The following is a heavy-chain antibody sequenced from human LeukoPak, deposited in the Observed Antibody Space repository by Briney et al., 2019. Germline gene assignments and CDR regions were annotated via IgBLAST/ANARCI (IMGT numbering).Heavy chain of an antibody. CDR3: ARDGRYCSSTSCPHGIDY. CDR2: IYSGGST. CDR1: GFTVSSNY. Sequence: PGGSLRLSCAASGFTVSSNYMSWVRQAPGKGLEWVSVIYSGGSTYYADSVKGRFTISRDNSKNTLYLQMDSLRAEDTAVYYCARDGRYCSSTSCPHGIDYWGQGTLVTVSS. D-gene: IGHD2-2*01. J-gene: IGHJ4*02. V-gene: IGHV3-53*01.